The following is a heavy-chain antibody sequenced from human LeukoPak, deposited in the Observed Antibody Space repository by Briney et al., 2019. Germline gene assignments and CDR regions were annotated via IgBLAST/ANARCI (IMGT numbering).Heavy chain of an antibody. D-gene: IGHD6-19*01. Sequence: SETLSLTCTVSGSSVSNHWWIWIRQPAGNGLEWIGRISSRGYTNYNPSLKSRVAMSVDTSKNQFSLKLNSVTAADTAVYYCVRTMTRECGGWYDNDYWGRGTLVTVSS. CDR2: ISSRGYT. CDR3: VRTMTRECGGWYDNDY. V-gene: IGHV4-4*07. J-gene: IGHJ4*03. CDR1: GSSVSNHW.